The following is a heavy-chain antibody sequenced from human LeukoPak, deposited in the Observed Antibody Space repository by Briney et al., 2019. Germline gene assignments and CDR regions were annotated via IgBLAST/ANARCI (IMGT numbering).Heavy chain of an antibody. J-gene: IGHJ4*02. CDR3: ARRRSSITPIDY. Sequence: SETLSLTCTVSGGSISSSSYYWGWIRRPPGEGLEWIGSIYYRGSTYYNPSLKSRVTISVDTSKNQFSLKLSSVTAADTAVYYCARRRSSITPIDYWGQGTLVTVSS. V-gene: IGHV4-39*01. CDR1: GGSISSSSYY. CDR2: IYYRGST. D-gene: IGHD6-13*01.